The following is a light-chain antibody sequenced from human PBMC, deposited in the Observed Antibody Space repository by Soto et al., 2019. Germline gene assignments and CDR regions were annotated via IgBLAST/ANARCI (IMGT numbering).Light chain of an antibody. CDR3: QKYESDPFT. CDR1: QGISNY. Sequence: DIQMTQSPPSLSASVGDRVTITCRASQGISNYLAWYQQKPGKVPTLLIYAASTLHSGVPSRFSGSGSGTDFTLSISSLQPEDVATYYCQKYESDPFTFGPGTKVEI. CDR2: AAS. V-gene: IGKV1-27*01. J-gene: IGKJ3*01.